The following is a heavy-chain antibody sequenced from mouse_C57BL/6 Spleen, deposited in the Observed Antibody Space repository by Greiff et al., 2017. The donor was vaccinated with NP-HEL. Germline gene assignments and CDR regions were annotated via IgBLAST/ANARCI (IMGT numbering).Heavy chain of an antibody. D-gene: IGHD2-4*01. J-gene: IGHJ3*01. Sequence: VQLQQSGPELVKPGASVKISCKASGYTFTDYYMNWVKQSHGQSLEWIGDINPNNGGTSYNQKFKGKATLTVDKSSSTAYMELRSLTSADSAVVYSGRDYGGGFDYWGQGTLVTVSA. V-gene: IGHV1-26*01. CDR3: GRDYGGGFDY. CDR2: INPNNGGT. CDR1: GYTFTDYY.